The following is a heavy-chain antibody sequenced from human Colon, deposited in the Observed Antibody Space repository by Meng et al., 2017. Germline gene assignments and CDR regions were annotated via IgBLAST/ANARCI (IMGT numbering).Heavy chain of an antibody. D-gene: IGHD2-21*01. J-gene: IGHJ4*02. CDR3: ARAGLHSYYFDF. CDR1: GGSNISGGYY. CDR2: ISNSGSA. Sequence: QVQLQESGPGLVKPSQTLSLICSVSGGSNISGGYYWSWIRQPPQKGLEWIGYISNSGSAYYNPSLKSRVSISVDTSKNQFSLKMDTVTAADTALYYCARAGLHSYYFDFWGQGTLVTVSS. V-gene: IGHV4-31*02.